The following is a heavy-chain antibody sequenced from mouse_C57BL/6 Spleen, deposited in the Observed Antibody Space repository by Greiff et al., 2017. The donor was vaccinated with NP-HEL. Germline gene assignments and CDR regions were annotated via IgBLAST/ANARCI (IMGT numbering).Heavy chain of an antibody. CDR2: IDPSDSYT. CDR3: ARDSLQAMDY. J-gene: IGHJ4*01. Sequence: QVQLQQPGAELVRPGTSVKLSCKASGYTFTSYWVHWVKQRPGQGLEWIGVIDPSDSYTNYNQKFKGKATLTVDTSSSTAYMQLSSLTSEDSAVYYCARDSLQAMDYWGQGTSVTVSS. V-gene: IGHV1-59*01. D-gene: IGHD3-2*01. CDR1: GYTFTSYW.